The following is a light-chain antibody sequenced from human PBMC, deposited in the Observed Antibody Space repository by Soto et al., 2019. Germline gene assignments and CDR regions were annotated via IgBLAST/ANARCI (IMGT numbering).Light chain of an antibody. CDR1: SSDVGGSNY. J-gene: IGLJ2*01. V-gene: IGLV2-14*03. Sequence: QSVLTKPASVSGSPGQSITISCTGTSSDVGGSNYVSWYQQHPGKAPKVMIYDVSKRPSGISNRFSGSKSGNTASLTISGLQVEDEADYYCSSYTSGSTRVVFGGGTKLTVL. CDR2: DVS. CDR3: SSYTSGSTRVV.